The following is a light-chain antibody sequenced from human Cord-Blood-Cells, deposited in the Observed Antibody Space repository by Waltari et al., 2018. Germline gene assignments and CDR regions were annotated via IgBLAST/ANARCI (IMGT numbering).Light chain of an antibody. CDR2: AAS. J-gene: IGKJ3*01. CDR3: QQYYSYPLT. Sequence: AIRMTQSPSSFSASTGDRVTITCRASQGISSYLALYQQKPGKAPKLLIYAASTLQSGVPSRFSGSGSGTDFTLTISCLPSEDFATYYCQQYYSYPLTFGPGTKVDIK. V-gene: IGKV1-8*01. CDR1: QGISSY.